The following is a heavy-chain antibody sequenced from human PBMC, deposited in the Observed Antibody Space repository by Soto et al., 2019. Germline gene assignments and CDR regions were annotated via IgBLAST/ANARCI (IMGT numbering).Heavy chain of an antibody. D-gene: IGHD3-3*01. V-gene: IGHV5-10-1*01. J-gene: IGHJ6*02. CDR1: GYSFTSCW. CDR2: IDPSDSYT. CDR3: ASSYYDFWSGYYKNYYYGMDV. Sequence: GESLKISCKGSGYSFTSCWISWVRQMPGKGLEWMGRIDPSDSYTNYSPSFQGHVTISADKSISTAYLQWSSLKASDTAMYYCASSYYDFWSGYYKNYYYGMDVWGQGTTVTVSS.